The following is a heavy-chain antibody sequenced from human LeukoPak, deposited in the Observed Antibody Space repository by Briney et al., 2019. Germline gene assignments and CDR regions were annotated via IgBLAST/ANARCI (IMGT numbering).Heavy chain of an antibody. CDR1: GFTFSSYA. D-gene: IGHD2-2*01. J-gene: IGHJ4*02. CDR3: ARSIVVVPAVDDY. Sequence: LRLSCAASGFTFSSYAMHWFRQAPGKGVEWVAGISYDGSNKYYDDHEKGRFISSRDDSKNTLYLQMNSLRAEDTAVYYCARSIVVVPAVDDYWGQGTLVTVSS. CDR2: ISYDGSNK. V-gene: IGHV3-30*04.